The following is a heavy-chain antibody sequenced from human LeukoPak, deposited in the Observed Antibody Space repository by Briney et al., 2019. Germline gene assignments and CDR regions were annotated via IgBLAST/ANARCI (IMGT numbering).Heavy chain of an antibody. CDR3: ARDGSGSYVHFDY. Sequence: GGSLRLSCAASGFTFSSYWMSWVRQAPGKGLEWVANIKQDGSEKYYVDSVKGRFTISRDNAKNSLYLQMNSLRAEDTAVYYCARDGSGSYVHFDYWGQGTLVTVSS. CDR1: GFTFSSYW. V-gene: IGHV3-7*01. D-gene: IGHD3-10*01. CDR2: IKQDGSEK. J-gene: IGHJ4*02.